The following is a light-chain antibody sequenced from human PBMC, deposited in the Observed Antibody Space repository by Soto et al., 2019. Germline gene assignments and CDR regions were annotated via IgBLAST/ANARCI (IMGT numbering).Light chain of an antibody. CDR2: DVN. CDR1: SSDVGGYNF. CDR3: CSYAGSYTLV. V-gene: IGLV2-11*01. Sequence: QSALTQPASVSGSPGQSITISCTGTSSDVGGYNFVSWYQHRPGKAPKIIIYDVNKRPSGVPDRFSGSKSGNTASLTISGLQTEDEADYYCCSYAGSYTLVFGGGTKLTVL. J-gene: IGLJ2*01.